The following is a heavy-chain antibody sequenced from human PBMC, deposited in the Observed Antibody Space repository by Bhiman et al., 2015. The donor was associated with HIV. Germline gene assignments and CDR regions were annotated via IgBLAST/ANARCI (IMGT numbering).Heavy chain of an antibody. Sequence: EVQLVESGGTLVKPGGSLRLSCAASGFTFSNAWMSWVRQAPGKGLEWVGRIKSKTEGGTTDYAAPVKGRFTISRDDSKNTLYLQMNSLKTEDTAVYYCTTVRFTWNFQHWGQGTLVTVSS. CDR3: TTVRFTWNFQH. D-gene: IGHD1-1*01. V-gene: IGHV3-15*02. CDR2: IKSKTEGGTT. CDR1: GFTFSNAW. J-gene: IGHJ1*01.